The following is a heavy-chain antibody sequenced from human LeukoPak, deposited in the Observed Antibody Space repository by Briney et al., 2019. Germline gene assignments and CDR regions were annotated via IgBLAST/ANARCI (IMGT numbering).Heavy chain of an antibody. V-gene: IGHV1-69*13. CDR3: ARGRNYYYYGMDV. CDR2: IIPIFGTA. CDR1: GGTFSSYA. Sequence: SVKVSCKASGGTFSSYATSWVRQAPGQGLEWMGGIIPIFGTANYAQKFQGRVTITADESTSTAYMELSSLRSEDTAVYYCARGRNYYYYGMDVWGQGTTVTVSS. J-gene: IGHJ6*02.